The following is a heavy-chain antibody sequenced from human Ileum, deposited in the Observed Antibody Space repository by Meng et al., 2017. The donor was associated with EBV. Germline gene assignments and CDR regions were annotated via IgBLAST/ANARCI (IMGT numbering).Heavy chain of an antibody. CDR1: GGSISSYY. CDR3: ARGGWSLDY. D-gene: IGHD2-15*01. CDR2: IYYSGST. J-gene: IGHJ4*02. V-gene: IGHV4-59*08. Sequence: LQCPGRGTVEPSQTVALSCAVAGGSISSYYWSWIRQPPGKGLEWIGYIYYSGSTNYNPTLKRRVIISVDTSKNQFSLNLSSVTAADTAVYYCARGGWSLDYWGQGTLVTVSS.